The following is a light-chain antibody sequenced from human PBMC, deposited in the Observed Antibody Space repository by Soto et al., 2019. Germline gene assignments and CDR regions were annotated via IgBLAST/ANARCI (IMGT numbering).Light chain of an antibody. CDR3: QQRSNWPPLT. CDR1: QSVSSY. CDR2: DAS. J-gene: IGKJ4*01. Sequence: EIVLTLSPATLSLSPGKSATLVCRASQSVSSYLAWYQQKPGQAPRLLIYDASNRATGIPARFSGSGSGTDFTLTISSLEPEDFAVYYCQQRSNWPPLTFGGGTKVDIK. V-gene: IGKV3-11*01.